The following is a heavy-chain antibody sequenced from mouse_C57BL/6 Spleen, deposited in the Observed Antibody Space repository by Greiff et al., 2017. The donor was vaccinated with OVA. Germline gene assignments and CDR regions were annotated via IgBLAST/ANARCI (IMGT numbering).Heavy chain of an antibody. J-gene: IGHJ2*01. Sequence: EVQLVESGGGLVKPGGSLKLSCAASGFTFSDYGMHWVRQAPEKGLEWVAYISSGSSPIYYADTVKGRFTISSDNAQNTLFLQMTSLRSEDTAMYYCASIKLGPLYFDYWGQGTTLTVSS. D-gene: IGHD4-1*01. CDR3: ASIKLGPLYFDY. CDR2: ISSGSSPI. CDR1: GFTFSDYG. V-gene: IGHV5-17*01.